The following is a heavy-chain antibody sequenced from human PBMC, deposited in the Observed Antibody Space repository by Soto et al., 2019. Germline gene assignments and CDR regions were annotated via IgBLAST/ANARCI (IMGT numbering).Heavy chain of an antibody. V-gene: IGHV4-39*01. CDR1: GGSISSSPYY. CDR2: IYYSGNT. D-gene: IGHD1-26*01. CDR3: ARHCSNSGTYSEYFQH. Sequence: QLQLQESGPGLVKSSETLSLTCTVSGGSISSSPYYWGWIRQPPGKGLEWIGSIYYSGNTYYNSSLKNRVTMSINASKTLVSLKLRSVPAADSAVFSGARHCSNSGTYSEYFQHWGQGTLVTVSS. J-gene: IGHJ1*01.